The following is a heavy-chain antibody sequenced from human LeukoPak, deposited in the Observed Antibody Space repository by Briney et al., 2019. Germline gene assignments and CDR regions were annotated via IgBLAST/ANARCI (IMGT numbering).Heavy chain of an antibody. CDR1: GYSFNTYY. CDR3: ARESESSFQGLSGY. Sequence: DSVKVSCKASGYSFNTYYMHWVRQAPGQGLEWMGILNPSSGRTSSAQKFQDRVTMTRDTSTSTVYMELSSLRSEDTAVYYCARESESSFQGLSGYWGQGTLVTVSS. D-gene: IGHD3-22*01. V-gene: IGHV1-46*02. CDR2: LNPSSGRT. J-gene: IGHJ4*02.